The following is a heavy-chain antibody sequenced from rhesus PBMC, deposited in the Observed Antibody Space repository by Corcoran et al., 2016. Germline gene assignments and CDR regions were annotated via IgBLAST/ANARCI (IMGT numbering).Heavy chain of an antibody. J-gene: IGHJ4*01. V-gene: IGHV4-106*01. CDR3: ARDRFRGNYYFDY. Sequence: QVQLQESGPGLVKPSETLPLTCAVSGGSLSDSYYWSWIRKPQGKGLEWIGYIYGIGGSTSYNPSLKSRVTISTDTSKNQFSLKLSSVTAADTAVYYCARDRFRGNYYFDYWGQGVLVTVSS. CDR2: IYGIGGST. CDR1: GGSLSDSYY. D-gene: IGHD1-44*01.